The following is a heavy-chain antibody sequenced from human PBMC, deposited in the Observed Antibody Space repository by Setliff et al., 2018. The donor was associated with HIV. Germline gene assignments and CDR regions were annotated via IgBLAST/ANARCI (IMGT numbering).Heavy chain of an antibody. CDR1: GGTFSSYA. Sequence: SVKVSCKASGGTFSSYAITWVRQAPGQGLEWMGGIIPVFGTANYAQKFQGRVTISADEVTSTAYMELRSLRSEDTAVFYCARGVVVAGNPYYFDYWGQGTLVTVSS. CDR3: ARGVVVAGNPYYFDY. V-gene: IGHV1-69*13. CDR2: IIPVFGTA. J-gene: IGHJ4*02. D-gene: IGHD2-15*01.